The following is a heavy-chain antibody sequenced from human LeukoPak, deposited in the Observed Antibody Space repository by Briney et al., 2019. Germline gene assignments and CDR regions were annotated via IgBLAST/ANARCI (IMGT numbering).Heavy chain of an antibody. CDR3: AREVPPPAFYYDSSGYYFDY. D-gene: IGHD3-22*01. CDR2: IYYSGST. CDR1: GGSISNYY. J-gene: IGHJ4*02. Sequence: SSETLSLICTVSGGSISNYYWSWIRQPPGKGLEWIGYIYYSGSTNYNPSLKSRVTISVDTSKNQFSLKLSSVTAADTAVYYCAREVPPPAFYYDSSGYYFDYWGQGTLVTVSS. V-gene: IGHV4-59*01.